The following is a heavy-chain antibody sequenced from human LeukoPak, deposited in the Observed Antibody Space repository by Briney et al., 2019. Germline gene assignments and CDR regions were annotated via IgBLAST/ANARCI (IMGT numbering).Heavy chain of an antibody. D-gene: IGHD6-19*01. Sequence: GGSLRLSCAASGFTVSSNYMSWVRQAPGKGLECVSAISGSGGSTYYADSVKGRFTISRDNSKNTLYLQMNSLRAEDTAVYYCAKGTPYSSGYFDYWGQGTLVTVSS. CDR2: ISGSGGST. CDR1: GFTVSSNY. CDR3: AKGTPYSSGYFDY. J-gene: IGHJ4*02. V-gene: IGHV3-23*01.